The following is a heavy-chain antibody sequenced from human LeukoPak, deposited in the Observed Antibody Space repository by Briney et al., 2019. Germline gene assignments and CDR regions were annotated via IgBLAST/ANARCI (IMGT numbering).Heavy chain of an antibody. D-gene: IGHD6-13*01. V-gene: IGHV3-7*01. CDR1: GFTFSSYW. CDR3: ARPWYSSSWYPFDY. CDR2: INQDGSEM. Sequence: GGSLRLSCAASGFTFSSYWMTWVRQAPGKGLEWVANINQDGSEMNYVDSVKGRFTISRDNAKNSLFLQMNSLRVEDTAVYYCARPWYSSSWYPFDYWGQGNLVTVSS. J-gene: IGHJ4*02.